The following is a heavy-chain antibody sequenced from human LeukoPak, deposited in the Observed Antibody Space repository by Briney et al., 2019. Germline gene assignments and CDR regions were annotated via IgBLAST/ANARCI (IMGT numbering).Heavy chain of an antibody. D-gene: IGHD1-26*01. CDR2: ISYDGINK. J-gene: IGHJ4*02. V-gene: IGHV3-30*03. CDR1: GFTFSSYG. Sequence: GGSLRLSCAASGFTFSSYGMHWVRQAPGKGLEWVAVISYDGINKHYADSVKGRFTIFRDNSKNTLYLQMNSLRPEDTAVYYCARDSGPTWELPDYWGQGTLSSSPQ. CDR3: ARDSGPTWELPDY.